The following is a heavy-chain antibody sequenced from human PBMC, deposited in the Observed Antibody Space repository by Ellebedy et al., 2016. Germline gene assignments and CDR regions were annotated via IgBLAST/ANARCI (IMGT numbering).Heavy chain of an antibody. J-gene: IGHJ4*02. V-gene: IGHV3-7*01. CDR3: AKETRGYSGIFDY. D-gene: IGHD5-12*01. CDR2: IKPDGSVK. Sequence: GGSLRLSXTASGFTFNNYWMSWVRQAPGKGLEWVANIKPDGSVKTYVDFVKGRFSTSRDNAKSSLYLQMNTLRAEDTAVYYCAKETRGYSGIFDYWGLGILVTVSS. CDR1: GFTFNNYW.